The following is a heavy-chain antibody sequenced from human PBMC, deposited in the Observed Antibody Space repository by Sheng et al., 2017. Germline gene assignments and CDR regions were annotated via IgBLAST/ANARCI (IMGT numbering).Heavy chain of an antibody. CDR2: ISSSGSTI. CDR1: GFTFSSYE. CDR3: ARDSTKGGGYSRAIWCLFDI. Sequence: EVQLVESGGGLVQPGGSLRLSCAASGFTFSSYEMNWVRQAPGKGLEWVSYISSSGSTIYYADSVKGRFTISRDNAKNSLYLQMNSLRAEDTAVYYCARDSTKGGGYSRAIWCLFDIWGQGTMVTVSS. J-gene: IGHJ3*02. V-gene: IGHV3-48*03. D-gene: IGHD5-18*01.